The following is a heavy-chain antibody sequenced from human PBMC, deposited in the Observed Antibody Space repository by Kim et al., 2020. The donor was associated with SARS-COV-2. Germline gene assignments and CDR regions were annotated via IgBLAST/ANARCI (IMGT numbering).Heavy chain of an antibody. CDR2: IYYSGST. J-gene: IGHJ4*02. V-gene: IGHV4-39*01. Sequence: SETLSLTCTVSGGSISSSSYYWGWIRQPPGKGLEWIGSIYYSGSTYYNPSLKSRVTISVDTSKNQFSLKLSSVTAADTAVYYCARNVVDTGTFDYWGQGTLVTVSS. CDR1: GGSISSSSYY. CDR3: ARNVVDTGTFDY. D-gene: IGHD5-18*01.